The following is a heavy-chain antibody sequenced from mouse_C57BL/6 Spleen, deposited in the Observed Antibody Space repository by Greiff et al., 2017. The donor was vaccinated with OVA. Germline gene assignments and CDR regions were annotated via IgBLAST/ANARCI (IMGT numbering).Heavy chain of an antibody. CDR2: IDPSDSYT. Sequence: QVQLQQPGAELVRPGTSVKLSCKASGYTFTSYWMHWVKLRPGQGLEWIGVIDPSDSYTNYNQKFKGKATLTVDTSSSTAYMQLSSLTSEDSAVYYCARATVVAGAMDYWGQGTSVTVSS. CDR3: ARATVVAGAMDY. CDR1: GYTFTSYW. D-gene: IGHD1-1*01. V-gene: IGHV1-59*01. J-gene: IGHJ4*01.